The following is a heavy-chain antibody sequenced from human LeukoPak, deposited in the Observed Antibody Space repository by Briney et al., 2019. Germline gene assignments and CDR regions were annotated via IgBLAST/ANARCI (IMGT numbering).Heavy chain of an antibody. CDR2: INHSGST. Sequence: ASETLSLTCAVYGGSFSGYYWSWIRQPPGKGLEWIGEINHSGSTNYNPSLKSRVTISVDTSKNQFSLKLSSVTAADTAVYYCARRGWALWDYFDYWGQGTLVTVSS. V-gene: IGHV4-34*01. J-gene: IGHJ4*02. CDR3: ARRGWALWDYFDY. D-gene: IGHD3-16*01. CDR1: GGSFSGYY.